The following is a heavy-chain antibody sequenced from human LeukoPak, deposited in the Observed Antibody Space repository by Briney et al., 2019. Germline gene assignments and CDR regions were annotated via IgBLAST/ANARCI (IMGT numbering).Heavy chain of an antibody. CDR3: ATYRQVLLPFES. D-gene: IGHD5-18*01. CDR2: IFPSGGEI. V-gene: IGHV3-23*01. CDR1: GFTFSTFA. J-gene: IGHJ4*02. Sequence: GGSLRLSCVASGFTFSTFAMIWVRQPPEKGLEWVPSIFPSGGEIHCADSVRGRFTISRDNSKSILSLQMNSLRAEDTATYYCATYRQVLLPFESWGQGTLVTVSS.